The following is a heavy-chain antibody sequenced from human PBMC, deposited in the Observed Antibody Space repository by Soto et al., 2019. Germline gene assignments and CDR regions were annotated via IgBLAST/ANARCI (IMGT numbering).Heavy chain of an antibody. CDR3: TRALSGSYAS. CDR1: GDSVSSKSAA. D-gene: IGHD1-26*01. V-gene: IGHV6-1*01. CDR2: TYYRSKWST. J-gene: IGHJ5*02. Sequence: SETLSLTCVISGDSVSSKSAAWNWIRQSPSRGLEWLGRTYYRSKWSTDYAVSMKSRIAINPDTSKNQFSLQLNSVTPEDTAVYYCTRALSGSYASWGQGTLVTVSS.